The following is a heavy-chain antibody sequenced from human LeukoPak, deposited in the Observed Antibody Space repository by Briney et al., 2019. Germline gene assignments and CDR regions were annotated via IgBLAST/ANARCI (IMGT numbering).Heavy chain of an antibody. V-gene: IGHV3-23*01. CDR1: GFSFSSNA. CDR3: ARVWGTYYFDY. Sequence: GGSLRLSCAASGFSFSSNAMRWVRQAPGKGLEWVAAIGSSGAPTYYADSVKGRFTISRDNSKNTLYLQMNSLRAEDTAVYYCARVWGTYYFDYWGQGTLVTVSS. D-gene: IGHD3-16*01. J-gene: IGHJ4*02. CDR2: IGSSGAPT.